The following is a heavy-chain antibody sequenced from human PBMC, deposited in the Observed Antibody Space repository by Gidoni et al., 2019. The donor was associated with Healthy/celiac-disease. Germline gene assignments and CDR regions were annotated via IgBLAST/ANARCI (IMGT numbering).Heavy chain of an antibody. CDR2: INPNSGGT. D-gene: IGHD2-2*01. J-gene: IGHJ6*02. CDR1: GYTFTGYY. Sequence: QVQLVQSGAEVKKPGASVKVSCKASGYTFTGYYMHWVRQAPGQGLEWMGWINPNSGGTNYAQKFQGWVTMTRDTSISTAYMELSRLRSDDTAVYYCARDRLPAALVRYGPYYYYYGMDVWGQGTTVTVSS. CDR3: ARDRLPAALVRYGPYYYYYGMDV. V-gene: IGHV1-2*04.